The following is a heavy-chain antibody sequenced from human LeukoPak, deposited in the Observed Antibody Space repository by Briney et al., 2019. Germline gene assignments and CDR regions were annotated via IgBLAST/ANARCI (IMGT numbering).Heavy chain of an antibody. V-gene: IGHV1-3*01. CDR3: ARASDSYGYPFDY. Sequence: ASVKVSCKASGYTFTSYAMHWVRQAPGQRLEWMGWINAGNGNTKYSQKFQGRVTITRDTSASTAYMELSSLRSEDTAVYYCARASDSYGYPFDYWGQGTLVTVSS. D-gene: IGHD5-18*01. CDR2: INAGNGNT. J-gene: IGHJ4*02. CDR1: GYTFTSYA.